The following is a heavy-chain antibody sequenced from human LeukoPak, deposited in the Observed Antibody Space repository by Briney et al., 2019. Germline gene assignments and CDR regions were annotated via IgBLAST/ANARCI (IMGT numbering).Heavy chain of an antibody. D-gene: IGHD2-15*01. Sequence: GGSLRLSCAASGFTFSSYEMNWVRQAPGKGLEWVSYISSSGSTIYYADSVKGRFTISRDNAKNPLYLQMNSLRAEDTAVYYCARDCSGGSCYSPAPGAFDIWGQGTMVTVSS. J-gene: IGHJ3*02. CDR2: ISSSGSTI. CDR1: GFTFSSYE. CDR3: ARDCSGGSCYSPAPGAFDI. V-gene: IGHV3-48*03.